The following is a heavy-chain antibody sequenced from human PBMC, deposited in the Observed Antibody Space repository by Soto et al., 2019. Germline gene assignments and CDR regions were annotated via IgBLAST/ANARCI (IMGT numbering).Heavy chain of an antibody. CDR3: ARGDIDY. J-gene: IGHJ4*02. Sequence: ASVKVSCKASGYSFTNYYVQWVRQAPGQGLEWMGVVHPDGGHTTDSQRFQDRVTMTRDTFTSTIYMELSSLRSEDTAVYYCARGDIDYCGQGTLATVSS. CDR2: VHPDGGHT. CDR1: GYSFTNYY. V-gene: IGHV1-46*01.